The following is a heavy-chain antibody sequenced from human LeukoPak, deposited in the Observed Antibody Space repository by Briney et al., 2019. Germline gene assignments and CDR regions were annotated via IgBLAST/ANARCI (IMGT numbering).Heavy chain of an antibody. D-gene: IGHD3-10*01. CDR2: ISVSGNT. V-gene: IGHV3-23*01. CDR3: AKDLSWFGGSLATFGY. Sequence: GGSLRLSCAASGFTLSSYAMSWVRQGPGKGLEWVSAISVSGNTYHADSVQGRFTISRDNSKNTLYLQMNSLSAEDTAVYYCAKDLSWFGGSLATFGYWGQGTLATVSS. CDR1: GFTLSSYA. J-gene: IGHJ4*02.